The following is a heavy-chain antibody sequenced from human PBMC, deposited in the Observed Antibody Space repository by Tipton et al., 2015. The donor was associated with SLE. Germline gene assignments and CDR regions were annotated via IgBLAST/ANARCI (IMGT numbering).Heavy chain of an antibody. CDR1: GFTFSSYW. J-gene: IGHJ6*03. Sequence: SLRLSCAASGFTFSSYWMHWVRQAPGEGLVWVARINPDGTSITYVDSVKGRFTISRDNAKNTVHLQMSSLRAEDSAVYYCARDYANYYSYYMDVWGKGTTVTVSS. CDR3: ARDYANYYSYYMDV. D-gene: IGHD2-2*01. CDR2: INPDGTSI. V-gene: IGHV3-74*01.